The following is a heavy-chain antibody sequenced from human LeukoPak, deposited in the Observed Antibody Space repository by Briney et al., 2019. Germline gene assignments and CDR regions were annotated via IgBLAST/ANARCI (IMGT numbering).Heavy chain of an antibody. Sequence: SETLSLTCTVSGGSISNYYWSWIRQPAGKGLEWIGLIYARGNTNYNPSLKSRVTISVDTSKNQFSLKLSSVTAADTAVYYCARERFGYSSSWGGANWFDPWGQGTLVTVSS. CDR3: ARERFGYSSSWGGANWFDP. D-gene: IGHD6-13*01. CDR1: GGSISNYY. CDR2: IYARGNT. J-gene: IGHJ5*02. V-gene: IGHV4-4*07.